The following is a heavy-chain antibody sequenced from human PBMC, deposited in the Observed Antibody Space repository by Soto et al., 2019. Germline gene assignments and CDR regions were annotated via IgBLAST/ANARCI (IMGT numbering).Heavy chain of an antibody. Sequence: GESLKISFKGSGYSFTSYWIAWVRQMPGKGLECMGIIYPGDSDTRYSPSFQGQVTISVDKSINTAYLQWSSLRASDTAIYYCARHGKLSSIKKYFDSWGQGALVTVSS. CDR2: IYPGDSDT. V-gene: IGHV5-51*01. D-gene: IGHD1-1*01. CDR1: GYSFTSYW. J-gene: IGHJ4*02. CDR3: ARHGKLSSIKKYFDS.